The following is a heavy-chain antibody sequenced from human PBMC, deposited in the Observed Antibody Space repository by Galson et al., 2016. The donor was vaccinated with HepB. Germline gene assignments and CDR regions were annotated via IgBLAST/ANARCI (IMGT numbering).Heavy chain of an antibody. Sequence: SETLSLTCTVSGGSIVGSAFYWVWIRQPPEKGLELVGSISYTGNTYYNPSLQSRLTISVDTSQNQFSLKLTSVTAADTAVYYCARRENYSHYDMDVWGKGAPVTVSS. CDR1: GGSIVGSAFY. D-gene: IGHD1-7*01. J-gene: IGHJ6*03. CDR3: ARRENYSHYDMDV. V-gene: IGHV4-39*01. CDR2: ISYTGNT.